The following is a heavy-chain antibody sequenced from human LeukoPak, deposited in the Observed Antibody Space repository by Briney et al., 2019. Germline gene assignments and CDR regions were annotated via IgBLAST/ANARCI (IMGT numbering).Heavy chain of an antibody. J-gene: IGHJ3*02. CDR1: GFPFSSYW. Sequence: PGGSLVLSCAASGFPFSSYWMHWVRQAPGKGLVWVSRINSDGSSTSYADSVKGRFTISRDNAKNTLYLQMNSLRAEDTAVYYCARDAPTVVAFDDAFDIWGQGTMVTVSS. D-gene: IGHD2-15*01. CDR2: INSDGSST. V-gene: IGHV3-74*01. CDR3: ARDAPTVVAFDDAFDI.